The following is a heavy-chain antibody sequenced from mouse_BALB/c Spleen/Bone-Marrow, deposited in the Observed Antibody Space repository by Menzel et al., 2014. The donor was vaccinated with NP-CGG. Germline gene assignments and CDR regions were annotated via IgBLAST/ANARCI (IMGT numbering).Heavy chain of an antibody. CDR1: GYTFTSYY. J-gene: IGHJ3*01. V-gene: IGHV1-53*01. CDR3: IRSAGTGFAY. D-gene: IGHD3-3*01. CDR2: INPSNGGT. Sequence: QVQLQQSGTELVKPGASVKLSCKASGYTFTSYYMFWVKQRPGQGLEWIGEINPSNGGTVFNEKFKSKATLTVDKSSSTAYIQLSGLTSEDSAVYYCIRSAGTGFAYWGQGTLVTVS.